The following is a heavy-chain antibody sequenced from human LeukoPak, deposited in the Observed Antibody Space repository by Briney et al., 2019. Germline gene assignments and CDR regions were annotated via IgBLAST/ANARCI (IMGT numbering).Heavy chain of an antibody. V-gene: IGHV4-39*01. J-gene: IGHJ6*02. CDR1: GGSISGSSYY. D-gene: IGHD5-18*01. CDR3: ARGQTKIQLWPLEDV. Sequence: PSETLSLTCTVSGGSISGSSYYWGWIRQPPGKGLEWIGSIYYSGSTYYNPSLKSRVTISVDTSKNQFSLKLSSVTAADTAVYYCARGQTKIQLWPLEDVWGQGTTVTVSS. CDR2: IYYSGST.